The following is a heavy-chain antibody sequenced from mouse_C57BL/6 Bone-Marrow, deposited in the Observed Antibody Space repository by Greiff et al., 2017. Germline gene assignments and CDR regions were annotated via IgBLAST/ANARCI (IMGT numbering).Heavy chain of an antibody. D-gene: IGHD1-1*01. Sequence: QVQLQQPGAELVKPGASVKVSCKASGYTFTSYWMHWVKQRPGQGLEWIGRIHPSDSDTNYTPKFKGKATLTVDTSSSPAYMQLSSLTSEDSAVYYFAREFITTGVADYWGQGTTLTVSS. CDR3: AREFITTGVADY. J-gene: IGHJ2*01. V-gene: IGHV1-74*01. CDR2: IHPSDSDT. CDR1: GYTFTSYW.